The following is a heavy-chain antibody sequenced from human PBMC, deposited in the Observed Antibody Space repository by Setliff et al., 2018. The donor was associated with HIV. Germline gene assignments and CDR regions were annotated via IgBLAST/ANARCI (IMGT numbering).Heavy chain of an antibody. Sequence: SETLSLTCTVSGGSITSYYWSWIRQPPGKGLEWIGYIYYGGSTNYNPSLRSRLTISVDTSKNQFSLKLSSVTAADTAVYYCARVFGVRQAFDNWGQGTLVTVSS. J-gene: IGHJ4*02. CDR3: ARVFGVRQAFDN. CDR1: GGSITSYY. CDR2: IYYGGST. V-gene: IGHV4-59*01. D-gene: IGHD3-10*02.